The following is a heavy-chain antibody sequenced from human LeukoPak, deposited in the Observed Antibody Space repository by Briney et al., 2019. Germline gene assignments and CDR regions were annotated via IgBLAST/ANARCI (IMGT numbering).Heavy chain of an antibody. Sequence: PGGSLRLSCAASGFTFSSYAMSWVRQAPGKGLEWVSAISGSGGSTYYADSVKGRFTISRDNSKNTLYLQMNSLKTEDTAVYFCARVAAPRSNDYWGQGTLVTVSS. CDR2: ISGSGGST. CDR3: ARVAAPRSNDY. V-gene: IGHV3-23*01. CDR1: GFTFSSYA. J-gene: IGHJ4*02. D-gene: IGHD6-13*01.